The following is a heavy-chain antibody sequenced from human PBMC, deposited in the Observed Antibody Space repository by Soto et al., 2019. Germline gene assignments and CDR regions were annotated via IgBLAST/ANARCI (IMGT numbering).Heavy chain of an antibody. Sequence: SVKVSCKASAGTFSSYAIRWVLQAPGQGLEWMGGIIPIFGTANYAQKFQGRVTITADKSTSTAYMELSSLRSEDTAVYYCARVNDFTYYYYGMDVWGQGTTVTVSS. CDR3: ARVNDFTYYYYGMDV. V-gene: IGHV1-69*06. CDR1: AGTFSSYA. CDR2: IIPIFGTA. J-gene: IGHJ6*02. D-gene: IGHD3-3*01.